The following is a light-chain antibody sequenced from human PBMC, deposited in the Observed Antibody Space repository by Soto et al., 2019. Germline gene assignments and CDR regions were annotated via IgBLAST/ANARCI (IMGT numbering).Light chain of an antibody. V-gene: IGKV1-5*03. CDR3: QQYNSYSWT. J-gene: IGKJ1*01. CDR2: KAS. CDR1: QTISSW. Sequence: IHMTQSPSTLSGSVGYRVTIICRASQTISSWLAWYQQKPGKAPKLLIYKASSLESGVPSRFSGSGYGTEFTLTISSLQTDDFATYYCQQYNSYSWTFGQGTKVDIK.